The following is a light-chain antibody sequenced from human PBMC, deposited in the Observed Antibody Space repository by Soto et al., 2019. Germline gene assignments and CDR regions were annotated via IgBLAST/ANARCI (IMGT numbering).Light chain of an antibody. Sequence: EVVLTQSPATLSLSPVERATLSCMASQSIANSLAWYQQKPGQAPRLLIFGASNRATGIPDRFSGSGSGTDFTLTITRLEPEDFAVYFCQQYGSSPRTFGQGTRLEIK. V-gene: IGKV3-20*01. J-gene: IGKJ5*01. CDR3: QQYGSSPRT. CDR2: GAS. CDR1: QSIANS.